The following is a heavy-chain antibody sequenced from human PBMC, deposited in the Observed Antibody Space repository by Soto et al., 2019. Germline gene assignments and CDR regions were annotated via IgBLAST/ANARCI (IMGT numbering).Heavy chain of an antibody. CDR1: GFTFSDYN. CDR2: ISYDGSNK. CDR3: AKDKGYTYGHAFDY. J-gene: IGHJ4*02. D-gene: IGHD5-18*01. Sequence: QVQLVESGGGVLQPGRSLRLSCVASGFTFSDYNIHWVRQAPGKGLEWVALISYDGSNKYYADSVKGRFTISRDSSKNTLYLQMNSLRAEDTAIYYCAKDKGYTYGHAFDYWGQGTLVTVSS. V-gene: IGHV3-30*18.